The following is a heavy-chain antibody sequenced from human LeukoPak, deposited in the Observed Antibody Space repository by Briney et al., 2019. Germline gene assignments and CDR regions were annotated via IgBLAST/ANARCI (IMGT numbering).Heavy chain of an antibody. CDR2: MFHSGDT. J-gene: IGHJ1*01. V-gene: IGHV4-38-2*01. D-gene: IGHD1-1*01. CDR1: GYFISSGFY. CDR3: ARLESAAHEGIQH. Sequence: SETLSLNCAVSGYFISSGFYLGWFRQPPGKGLEWIGRMFHSGDTSYNPSLMSRATISADRSKNQFSLQLTSVTVADTAVYYCARLESAAHEGIQHWGQGTLVTVSS.